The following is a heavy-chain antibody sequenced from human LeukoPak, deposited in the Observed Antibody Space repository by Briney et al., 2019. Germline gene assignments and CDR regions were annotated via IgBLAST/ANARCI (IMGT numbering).Heavy chain of an antibody. CDR3: AAQPNYYDFWSGYRAYDAFDI. Sequence: SETLSLTCTVSGGSISSYYWSWIRQPPGKGLEWIGYIYYSGSTNYNPSLKSRVTISVDTSKNQFSLKLSSVTAADTAVYYCAAQPNYYDFWSGYRAYDAFDIWGRGTMVTVSS. J-gene: IGHJ3*02. CDR1: GGSISSYY. CDR2: IYYSGST. D-gene: IGHD3-3*01. V-gene: IGHV4-59*01.